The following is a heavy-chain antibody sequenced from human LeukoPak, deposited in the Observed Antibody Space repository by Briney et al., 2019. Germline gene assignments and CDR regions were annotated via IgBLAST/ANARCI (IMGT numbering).Heavy chain of an antibody. CDR1: GFTFSGFG. Sequence: GGSLRLSCAASGFTFSGFGIHWVRQAPGKGLEWVSAISGGGGSTYYADSVRGRFTISRDNSKYTLYLQMNSLRVEDTAVYYCATHMTSVTTSLDYWGQGTLVTVSS. V-gene: IGHV3-23*01. D-gene: IGHD4-17*01. CDR2: ISGGGGST. J-gene: IGHJ4*02. CDR3: ATHMTSVTTSLDY.